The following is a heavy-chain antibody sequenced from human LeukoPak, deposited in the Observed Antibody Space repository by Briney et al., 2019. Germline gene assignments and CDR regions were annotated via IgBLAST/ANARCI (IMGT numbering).Heavy chain of an antibody. CDR2: IYPGYSDA. V-gene: IGHV5-51*01. Sequence: GESLKISCKISGYKLTNNWIGWVRQVPGKGLEWMGLIYPGYSDAKYSPSFQGQVTLSVDASISTAYLQLSGLRASDTAIYYCAKVGYSSSSDYWGQGTLVTVSS. CDR1: GYKLTNNW. CDR3: AKVGYSSSSDY. J-gene: IGHJ4*02. D-gene: IGHD6-6*01.